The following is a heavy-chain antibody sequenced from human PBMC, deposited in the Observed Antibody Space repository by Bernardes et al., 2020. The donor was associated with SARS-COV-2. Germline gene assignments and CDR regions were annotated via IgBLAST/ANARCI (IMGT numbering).Heavy chain of an antibody. Sequence: ASVKVSCKASGYTFTSYGISWVRQAPGQGLEWMGWISAYNGNTNYAQKLQGRVTMTTDTSTSTAYMELRSLRSDDTAVYYCARDSGYYDSSGNDYWGQGTLVTVSS. CDR3: ARDSGYYDSSGNDY. CDR2: ISAYNGNT. D-gene: IGHD3-22*01. J-gene: IGHJ4*02. CDR1: GYTFTSYG. V-gene: IGHV1-18*01.